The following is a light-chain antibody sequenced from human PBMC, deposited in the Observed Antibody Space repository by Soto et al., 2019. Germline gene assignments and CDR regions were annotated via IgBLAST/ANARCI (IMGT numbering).Light chain of an antibody. CDR1: QSISSW. CDR3: QRHNTFPWT. J-gene: IGKJ1*01. V-gene: IGKV1-5*01. Sequence: DIQMTQSPSTLSASVGNRVSITCRASQSISSWLAWYQKKPGKAPNLLISDASRLESGVPSRFSGSGSGTEFTHTIRGLQPDDFATYHSQRHNTFPWTFGQGTKLEVK. CDR2: DAS.